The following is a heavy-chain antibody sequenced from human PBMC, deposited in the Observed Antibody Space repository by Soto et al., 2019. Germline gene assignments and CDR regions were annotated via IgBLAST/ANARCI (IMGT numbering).Heavy chain of an antibody. CDR1: GGTFGTYA. V-gene: IGHV1-69*13. CDR3: ARGIDAGWYSYYFDY. J-gene: IGHJ4*02. CDR2: IIPPFRAA. Sequence: SVKVSCKASGGTFGTYAFSWVRQAPGQGLEWMGGIIPPFRAANYAQKFQGRVTITADESTSTAYMELSSLGFEDTAVYYCARGIDAGWYSYYFDYWGQGTLVTVSS. D-gene: IGHD6-19*01.